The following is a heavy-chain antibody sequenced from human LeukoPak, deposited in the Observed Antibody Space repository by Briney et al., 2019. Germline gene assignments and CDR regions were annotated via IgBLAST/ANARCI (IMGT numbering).Heavy chain of an antibody. CDR1: GGSLCGFY. CDR2: INHSGST. CDR3: ARGKVTTYSHYYYGMDV. D-gene: IGHD4-17*01. V-gene: IGHV4-34*01. J-gene: IGHJ6*02. Sequence: SETLSLTCAVYGGSLCGFYWSGVRQPPGKGVEWGGGINHSGSTNYNPSLKSRVTISVATSKNQFTLKLSSVTAADTAVYYCARGKVTTYSHYYYGMDVWGQGTTVTVSS.